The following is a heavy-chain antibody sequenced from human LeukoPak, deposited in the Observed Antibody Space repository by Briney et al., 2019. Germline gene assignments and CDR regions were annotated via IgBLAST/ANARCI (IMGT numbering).Heavy chain of an antibody. CDR1: GGSISSYY. CDR3: ARDGNYDILTGYPEYYFDY. V-gene: IGHV4-4*07. CDR2: IYTSGST. Sequence: SETLSLTCTVSGGSISSYYWSWIRQPAGKGLEWIGRIYTSGSTNYNPSLKSQVTMSVDTSKNQFSLKLSSVTAADTAVYYCARDGNYDILTGYPEYYFDYWGQGTLVTVSS. J-gene: IGHJ4*02. D-gene: IGHD3-9*01.